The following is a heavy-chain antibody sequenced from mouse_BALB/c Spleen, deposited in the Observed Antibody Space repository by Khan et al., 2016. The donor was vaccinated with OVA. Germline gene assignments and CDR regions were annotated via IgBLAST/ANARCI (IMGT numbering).Heavy chain of an antibody. CDR1: GYSITSDYA. CDR2: IIYSGGT. D-gene: IGHD1-1*01. Sequence: EVQLQESGPGLVKPSQSLSLTCTVTGYSITSDYAWNWIRQFPGNKLEWMGYIIYSGGTSYNPSLKSRISITRDTSKNQFFLQLNSVTIEDTATYYCARDYYGSSYFDYWGQGTILTVSS. J-gene: IGHJ2*01. CDR3: ARDYYGSSYFDY. V-gene: IGHV3-2*02.